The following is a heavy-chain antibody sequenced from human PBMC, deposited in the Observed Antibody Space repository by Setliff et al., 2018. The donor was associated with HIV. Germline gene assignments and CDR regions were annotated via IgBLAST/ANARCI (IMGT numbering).Heavy chain of an antibody. CDR2: FDPEDGDT. J-gene: IGHJ4*02. V-gene: IGHV1-24*01. D-gene: IGHD6-19*01. CDR1: GYTLSELT. Sequence: SVKVSCKVSGYTLSELTMHWVRQAPGKGLEWMGRFDPEDGDTLYAQRLQGRVIMTEDSSTDTAYMELSSLTSDDTAVYYCATAKEHWLSEGGFDYWGQGTLVTVSS. CDR3: ATAKEHWLSEGGFDY.